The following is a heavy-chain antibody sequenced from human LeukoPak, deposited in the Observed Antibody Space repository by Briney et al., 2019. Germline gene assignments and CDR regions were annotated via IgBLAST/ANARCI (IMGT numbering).Heavy chain of an antibody. Sequence: GGSLRLSCAASGFTFSSYAMSWVRQAPGKGLEWVSAVSDSGGNTYYADSVKGRFTISRDNSKNTLYLQMNSLRAEDTAVYYCAKGKGSPRYDYWGQGTLVSVPS. CDR1: GFTFSSYA. D-gene: IGHD3-16*02. CDR3: AKGKGSPRYDY. V-gene: IGHV3-23*01. J-gene: IGHJ4*02. CDR2: VSDSGGNT.